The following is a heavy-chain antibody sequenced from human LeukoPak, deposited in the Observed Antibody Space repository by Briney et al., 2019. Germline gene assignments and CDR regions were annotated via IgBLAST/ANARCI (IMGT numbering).Heavy chain of an antibody. J-gene: IGHJ4*02. D-gene: IGHD3-22*01. CDR2: ISSSSSYI. V-gene: IGHV3-21*01. CDR3: ARGPDYYGSSGYYRRRGIDY. CDR1: GFTFSSYG. Sequence: PGGSLRLSCAASGFTFSSYGMHWVRQAPGKGLEWVSSISSSSSYIYYADSVKGRFTISRDNAKNSLYLQMNSLRAEDTAVYYCARGPDYYGSSGYYRRRGIDYWGQGTLVTVSS.